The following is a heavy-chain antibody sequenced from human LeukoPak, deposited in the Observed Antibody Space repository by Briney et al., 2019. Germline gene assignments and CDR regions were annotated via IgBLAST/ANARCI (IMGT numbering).Heavy chain of an antibody. V-gene: IGHV4-34*01. Sequence: SETLSLTCAVYGGSFSGYYWSWIRQPPGKGLEGIGEINHSGSTNYNPSLKSRVTISVDTSKNQFSLKLSSVTAADTAVYYCARLGRWLQFRWFDPWGQGTLVTVSS. CDR1: GGSFSGYY. CDR2: INHSGST. CDR3: ARLGRWLQFRWFDP. J-gene: IGHJ5*02. D-gene: IGHD5-24*01.